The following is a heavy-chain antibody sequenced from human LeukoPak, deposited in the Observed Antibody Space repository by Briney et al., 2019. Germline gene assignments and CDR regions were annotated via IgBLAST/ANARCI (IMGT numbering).Heavy chain of an antibody. Sequence: LSLTCTVSGGSISSSSYYWGWIRQPPGKGLEWVALISYDGNDKYYADPVKGRFTISRDNSKNTLFLQMNSLRPEDTAVYFCAKDQYSRYYGMDVWGQGTTVTVSS. D-gene: IGHD4-11*01. CDR1: GGSISSSS. J-gene: IGHJ6*02. V-gene: IGHV3-30*18. CDR2: ISYDGNDK. CDR3: AKDQYSRYYGMDV.